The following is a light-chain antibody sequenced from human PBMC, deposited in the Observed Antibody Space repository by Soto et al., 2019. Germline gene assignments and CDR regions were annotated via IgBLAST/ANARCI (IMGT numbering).Light chain of an antibody. Sequence: QAVVTQEPSFSVSPGGTVTLTCGLSSGSVSTSYYPSWYQQTPGQAPRTLIYSTNTRSSGVPDRFSGSILGNKAALTITGAQADDESDYYCVLYMGSGSYVLGTGTKLTVL. CDR1: SGSVSTSYY. CDR2: STN. V-gene: IGLV8-61*01. J-gene: IGLJ1*01. CDR3: VLYMGSGSYV.